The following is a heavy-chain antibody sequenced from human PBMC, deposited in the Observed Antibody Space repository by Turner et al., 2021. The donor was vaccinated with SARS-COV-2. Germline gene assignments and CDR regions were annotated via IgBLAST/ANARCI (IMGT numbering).Heavy chain of an antibody. J-gene: IGHJ3*02. D-gene: IGHD3-22*01. CDR3: ARGTYYYDISAYRNDAFDI. CDR2: INPNSGGT. CDR1: GSTFTGYY. V-gene: IGHV1-2*02. Sequence: QVQLVQSGAEVKKPGASVKVSCTASGSTFTGYYMHWVRQAPGQGLEWMGWINPNSGGTNYAQKFQGRVTMTRDTSISTAYMELSRLRSDDTAVYYCARGTYYYDISAYRNDAFDIWGQGTMVTVSS.